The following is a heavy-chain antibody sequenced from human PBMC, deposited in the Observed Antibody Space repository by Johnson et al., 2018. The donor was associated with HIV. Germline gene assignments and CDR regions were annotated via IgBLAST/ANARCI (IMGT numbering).Heavy chain of an antibody. V-gene: IGHV3-66*02. CDR2: IYSGGST. D-gene: IGHD6-25*01. J-gene: IGHJ3*02. CDR3: ARAKQRADAFDI. Sequence: VQLVESGGGLVQPGGSLRLSCAASGFTVSSNYMSWVRQAPGKGLEWVSVIYSGGSTYYADSVQGRFPISRDNAKNTLYLQMNSLRAEDTAVYYCARAKQRADAFDIWGQGTMVTVSS. CDR1: GFTVSSNY.